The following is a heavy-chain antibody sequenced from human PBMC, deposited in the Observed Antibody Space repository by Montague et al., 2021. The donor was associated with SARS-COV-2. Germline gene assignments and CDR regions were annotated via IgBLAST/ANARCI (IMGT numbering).Heavy chain of an antibody. D-gene: IGHD3-22*01. CDR3: ARGRQHINMVVVVVTGGEYYFDF. V-gene: IGHV4-34*01. J-gene: IGHJ4*01. Sequence: SETLSLTCAVYDGSFSDYSWTWIRQPPGKGLEWVGEINHRGSTNYNPSLKSRVTISVDTSKNQFSLKMTSVTAADTAVYYCARGRQHINMVVVVVTGGEYYFDFWGHGTLVAVSS. CDR1: DGSFSDYS. CDR2: INHRGST.